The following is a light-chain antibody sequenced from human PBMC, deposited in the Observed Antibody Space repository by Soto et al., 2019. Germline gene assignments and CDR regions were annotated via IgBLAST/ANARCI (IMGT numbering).Light chain of an antibody. Sequence: QSALTQPASVSGFPGQSITISCTGTSSDVGGYNYVSWYQQQSGKAPKLIIHEVSNRPSGVSNRFSGSKSGNTASLTISGLQAEDEADYYCDSYTSSRAYVFGIGTKLTVL. CDR2: EVS. CDR3: DSYTSSRAYV. V-gene: IGLV2-14*01. CDR1: SSDVGGYNY. J-gene: IGLJ1*01.